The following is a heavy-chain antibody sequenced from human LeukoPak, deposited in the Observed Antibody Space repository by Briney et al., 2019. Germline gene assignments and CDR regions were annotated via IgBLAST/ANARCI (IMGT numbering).Heavy chain of an antibody. Sequence: GSLRLSCAASGFTFSSYAMSWVRQTPGKGLEWIGSIYYSGTTYYSPSLQSRVTISLDTSKNQFSLKLSSVTAADTAVYYCARDRRLYYMDVWGKGTMVSVSS. CDR2: IYYSGTT. CDR3: ARDRRLYYMDV. V-gene: IGHV4-39*07. CDR1: GFTFSSYA. D-gene: IGHD5-24*01. J-gene: IGHJ6*03.